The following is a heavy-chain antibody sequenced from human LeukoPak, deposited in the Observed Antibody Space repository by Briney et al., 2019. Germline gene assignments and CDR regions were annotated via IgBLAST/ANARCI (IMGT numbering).Heavy chain of an antibody. CDR2: ISSSGSTI. CDR1: GVTFSDYY. D-gene: IGHD3-22*01. Sequence: GGSLRLSCAASGVTFSDYYMSWIRQAPGKGLEWVSYISSSGSTIYYADSVKGRFTISRDNAKNSLYLQMNSLRAEDTAVYYCARDGIPHDSSGYYPGDDAFDIWGQGTMVTVSS. CDR3: ARDGIPHDSSGYYPGDDAFDI. J-gene: IGHJ3*02. V-gene: IGHV3-11*01.